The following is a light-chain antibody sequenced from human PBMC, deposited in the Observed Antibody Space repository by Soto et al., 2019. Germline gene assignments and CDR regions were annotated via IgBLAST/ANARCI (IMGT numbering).Light chain of an antibody. CDR1: SSDVGGYNF. Sequence: QSVLTQPASVSGSPGQSITISCTGTSSDVGGYNFVSWFQQHPGKAPKLLIYDVNSRPSGVSDRFSGSKSGNTASLTISGLQAEDEADYYCSSYASSGTVVFSGGTKLTVL. V-gene: IGLV2-14*01. CDR3: SSYASSGTVV. J-gene: IGLJ2*01. CDR2: DVN.